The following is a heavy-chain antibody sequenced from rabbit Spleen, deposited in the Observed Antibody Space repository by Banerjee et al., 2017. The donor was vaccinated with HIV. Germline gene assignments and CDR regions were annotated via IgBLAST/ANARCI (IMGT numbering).Heavy chain of an antibody. Sequence: QEQLEESGGGLVKPEGSLTLTCKASGFPFSNKAVMCWVRQAPGKGLEWIACINAVTGKAVSATWAKGRFTCSKTSSTTVTLQMTSLTVADTATYFCARDTGSSFSSYGMDLWGPGTLVTVS. CDR1: GFPFSNKAV. V-gene: IGHV1S45*01. J-gene: IGHJ6*01. CDR2: INAVTGKA. CDR3: ARDTGSSFSSYGMDL. D-gene: IGHD8-1*01.